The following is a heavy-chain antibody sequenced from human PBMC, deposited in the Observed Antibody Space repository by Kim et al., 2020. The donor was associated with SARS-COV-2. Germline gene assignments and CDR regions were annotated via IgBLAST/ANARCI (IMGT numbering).Heavy chain of an antibody. Sequence: GGSLRLSCAASGFSFSSYEMTWVRQAPGKGLDWVSGIRGRGDNRDYADAVKSRFTISRDNSKNMQFLQMNSLRAEDTAVYYSTKKGKNILVWRDPALGQG. D-gene: IGHD2-2*01. CDR3: TKKGKNILVWRDPA. V-gene: IGHV3-23*01. CDR1: GFSFSSYE. CDR2: IRGRGDNR. J-gene: IGHJ5*02.